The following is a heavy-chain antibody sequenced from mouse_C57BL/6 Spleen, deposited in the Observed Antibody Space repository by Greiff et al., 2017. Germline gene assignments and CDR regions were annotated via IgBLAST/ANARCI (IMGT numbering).Heavy chain of an antibody. CDR1: GFTFSNYA. CDR2: ISDGGSYT. Sequence: EVQRVESGGGLVKPGGSLKLSCAASGFTFSNYAMSWVRQTPEKRLEWVATISDGGSYTCYPDNLKGRFTISRDNAKNNLYLQMSHLKSEDTALYYCARVEDDAMDYWGQGTSVTVSS. CDR3: ARVEDDAMDY. J-gene: IGHJ4*01. V-gene: IGHV5-4*01.